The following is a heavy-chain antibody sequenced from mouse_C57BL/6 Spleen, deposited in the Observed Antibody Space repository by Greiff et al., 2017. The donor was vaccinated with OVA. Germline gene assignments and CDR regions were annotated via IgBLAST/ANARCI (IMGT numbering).Heavy chain of an antibody. CDR1: GFTFSSYT. CDR3: ARYGNYDYYAMDY. CDR2: ISGGGGNT. Sequence: EVQLVESGGGLVKPGGSLKLSCAASGFTFSSYTMSWVRQTPEKRLEWVATISGGGGNTYYPDSVKGRFTISRDNAENTLYLQMSSLRSEDTALYYCARYGNYDYYAMDYWGQGTSVTVSS. V-gene: IGHV5-9*01. D-gene: IGHD2-1*01. J-gene: IGHJ4*01.